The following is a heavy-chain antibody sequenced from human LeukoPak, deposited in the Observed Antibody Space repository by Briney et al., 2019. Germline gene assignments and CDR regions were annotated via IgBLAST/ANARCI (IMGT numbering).Heavy chain of an antibody. J-gene: IGHJ4*02. Sequence: PSETLSLTCTVSGGSISSGSYYWSWIRQPAGKGLEWIGRIYTSGSTNYNPPLKSRVTISVDTSKNQFSLKLSSVTAADTAVYYCARGNTTYYYDSSGYSDYWGQGTLVTVSS. D-gene: IGHD3-22*01. V-gene: IGHV4-61*02. CDR1: GGSISSGSYY. CDR3: ARGNTTYYYDSSGYSDY. CDR2: IYTSGST.